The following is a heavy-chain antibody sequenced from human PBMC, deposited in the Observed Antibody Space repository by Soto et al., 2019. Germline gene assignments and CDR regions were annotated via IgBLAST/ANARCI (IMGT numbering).Heavy chain of an antibody. CDR2: INAGNGNT. Sequence: GASVKVSCKASGYTFTSYAMHWVRQAPGQRLEWMGWINAGNGNTKYSQKFQGRVTITRDTSASTAYMELSSLRSEDTAVYYCARDLWELLPRMLPDYWGQGTLVTVSS. CDR1: GYTFTSYA. V-gene: IGHV1-3*01. CDR3: ARDLWELLPRMLPDY. D-gene: IGHD1-26*01. J-gene: IGHJ4*02.